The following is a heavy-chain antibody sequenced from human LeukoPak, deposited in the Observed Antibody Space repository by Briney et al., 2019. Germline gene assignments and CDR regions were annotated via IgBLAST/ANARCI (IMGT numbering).Heavy chain of an antibody. J-gene: IGHJ4*02. CDR1: GFTFSDYY. Sequence: GGSLRLSCAASGFTFSDYYMSWIRQAPGKGLEWVANIKQDGSEKYYVDSVKGRFTISRDNAKNSLYLQMNSLRAEDTAVYYCAREYDFWSGPFDYWGQGTLVTVSS. V-gene: IGHV3-7*01. CDR2: IKQDGSEK. D-gene: IGHD3-3*01. CDR3: AREYDFWSGPFDY.